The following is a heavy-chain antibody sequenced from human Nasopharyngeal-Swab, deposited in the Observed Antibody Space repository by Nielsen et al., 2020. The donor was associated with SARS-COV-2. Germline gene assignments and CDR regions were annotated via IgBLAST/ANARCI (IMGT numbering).Heavy chain of an antibody. D-gene: IGHD5-12*01. CDR3: ARGGYSGYDSSNWFDP. CDR2: INHSGCT. V-gene: IGHV4-34*01. CDR1: GGSFSGYY. J-gene: IGHJ5*02. Sequence: SETLSLTCAVYGGSFSGYYWSWIRQPPGKGLEWIGEINHSGCTNYNPSLKSRVTISVDTSKNQFSLKLSSVTAADTAVYYCARGGYSGYDSSNWFDPWGQGTLVTVSS.